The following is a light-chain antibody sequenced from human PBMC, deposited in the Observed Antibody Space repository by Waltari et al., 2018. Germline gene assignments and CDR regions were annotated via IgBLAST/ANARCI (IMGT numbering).Light chain of an antibody. Sequence: LTQPASVSGSPGQSITISCTGTSSDVDNYNFVSWYQQHPGKAPKLMIYGVSKRPSGVSDRFSGSKSGNTASLTISGLQAEDEADYYCSSYTNIITYVFGTGTKVTVL. CDR2: GVS. CDR3: SSYTNIITYV. J-gene: IGLJ1*01. CDR1: SSDVDNYNF. V-gene: IGLV2-14*01.